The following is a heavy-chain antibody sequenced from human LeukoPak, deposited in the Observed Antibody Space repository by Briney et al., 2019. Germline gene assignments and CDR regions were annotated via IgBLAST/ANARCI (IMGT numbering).Heavy chain of an antibody. D-gene: IGHD2-8*01. J-gene: IGHJ4*02. CDR3: SRENGAFSPFGY. Sequence: GSLRLSCAASGFTFSSAEMNWVRQAPGKGLEWVGEISLTGLTHYNPSLESRVTVSLDKSKNQLSLNLTSVTAADTAVYYCSRENGAFSPFGYWGQGTLVTVLS. CDR2: ISLTGLT. CDR1: GFTFSSAEM. V-gene: IGHV4-4*02.